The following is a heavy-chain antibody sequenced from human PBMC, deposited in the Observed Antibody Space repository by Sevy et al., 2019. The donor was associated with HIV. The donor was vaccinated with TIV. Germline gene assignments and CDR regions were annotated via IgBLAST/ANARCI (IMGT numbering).Heavy chain of an antibody. CDR3: ARRESDYYASSGYYYYYMDV. J-gene: IGHJ6*03. V-gene: IGHV4-59*01. CDR2: IYYSGRT. D-gene: IGHD3-22*01. Sequence: SETLSLTCTVSGGSISSYYWSWIRQPPGKGLEWIGYIYYSGRTNYNPSLKSRVTISVDTSKNQFSLKLSSVTAADTAVYYCARRESDYYASSGYYYYYMDVWGKGTTVTVSS. CDR1: GGSISSYY.